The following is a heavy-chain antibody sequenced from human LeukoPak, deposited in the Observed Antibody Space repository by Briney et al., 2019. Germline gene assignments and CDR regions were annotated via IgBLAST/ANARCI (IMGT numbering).Heavy chain of an antibody. Sequence: GRSLRLSCAASGFTFDDYAMHWVRQAPGKGLEWVSGISWNSGSIGCADSVKGRFTISRDNAKNSLYLQMNSLRAEDTALYYCAKGYSSSWYEDFFDYWGQGTLVTVSS. D-gene: IGHD6-13*01. V-gene: IGHV3-9*01. CDR1: GFTFDDYA. CDR2: ISWNSGSI. J-gene: IGHJ4*02. CDR3: AKGYSSSWYEDFFDY.